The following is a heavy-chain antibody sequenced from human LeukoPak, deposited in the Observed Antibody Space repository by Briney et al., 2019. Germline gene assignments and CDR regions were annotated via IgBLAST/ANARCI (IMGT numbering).Heavy chain of an antibody. V-gene: IGHV4-61*02. D-gene: IGHD1-26*01. CDR1: GGSISSGSYY. Sequence: SETLSLTCTVSGGSISSGSYYWSWIRQPAGKGLEWIGRIYTSGSTNYNPSLKSRVTISVDTSKTQFSLKLSSVTAADTAVYYCARGVGAGGFDLWGRGTLVTVSS. J-gene: IGHJ2*01. CDR3: ARGVGAGGFDL. CDR2: IYTSGST.